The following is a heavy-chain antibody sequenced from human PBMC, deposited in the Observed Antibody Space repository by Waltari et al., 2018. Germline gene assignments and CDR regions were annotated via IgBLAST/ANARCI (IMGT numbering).Heavy chain of an antibody. CDR2: MMPFYGTP. Sequence: QVQLVQSGAEVKKPGSSVKVSCKASGGAFGSYAITWVRQAPGHGLEWVGGMMPFYGTPNFAQKFQGRVTFTADESTTTAYMELTSLKSEDTARYYCARRNLGYAFDIWGQGTLVTVSS. J-gene: IGHJ3*02. CDR3: ARRNLGYAFDI. D-gene: IGHD1-26*01. CDR1: GGAFGSYA. V-gene: IGHV1-69*12.